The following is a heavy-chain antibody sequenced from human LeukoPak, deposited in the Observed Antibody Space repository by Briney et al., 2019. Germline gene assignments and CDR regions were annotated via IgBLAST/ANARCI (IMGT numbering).Heavy chain of an antibody. Sequence: SGTLSLTCTVSGGSISSYYWSWIRQPPGKGLEWIGYIYYSGSTNYNPSLKSRVTISVDTSKNQFSLKLSSVTAADTAVYYCARGRYSIAAFDIWGQGTLVTVSS. V-gene: IGHV4-59*01. CDR1: GGSISSYY. CDR3: ARGRYSIAAFDI. CDR2: IYYSGST. J-gene: IGHJ4*01. D-gene: IGHD6-13*01.